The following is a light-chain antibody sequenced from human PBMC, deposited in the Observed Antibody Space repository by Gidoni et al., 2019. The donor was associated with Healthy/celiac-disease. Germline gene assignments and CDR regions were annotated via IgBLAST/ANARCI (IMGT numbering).Light chain of an antibody. J-gene: IGKJ2*01. V-gene: IGKV1-13*02. CDR3: QQFNSYPYT. CDR1: QGISSA. Sequence: AIQLTQSPSPLSASVGDRVTITCRASQGISSALAWYQQKPGKAPKLLIYDASSLESGVPSRFSGSGSGTDFTLTISSLQPEDFATYYCQQFNSYPYTFGQXTKLEIK. CDR2: DAS.